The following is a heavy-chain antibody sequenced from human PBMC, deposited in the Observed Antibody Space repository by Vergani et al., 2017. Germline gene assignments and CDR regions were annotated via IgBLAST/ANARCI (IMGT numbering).Heavy chain of an antibody. V-gene: IGHV3-33*01. D-gene: IGHD1-14*01. Sequence: QVQLVESGGGVVQPGRSLRLSCAASGFTFNQYGMHWVRQAPGKGLGWVAVTWYDGNNKQYADSVKGRFTISRDNSKSTMYLQMNSLRDEDTGVYYCARYLRVRYNRFDPWGQGTLVTVSS. CDR1: GFTFNQYG. J-gene: IGHJ5*02. CDR2: TWYDGNNK. CDR3: ARYLRVRYNRFDP.